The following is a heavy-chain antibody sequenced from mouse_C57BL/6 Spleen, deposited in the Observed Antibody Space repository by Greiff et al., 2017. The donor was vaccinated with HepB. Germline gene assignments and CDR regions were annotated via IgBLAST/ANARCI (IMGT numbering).Heavy chain of an antibody. Sequence: QVQLQQPGTELVKPGASVKLSCKASGYTFTSYWMHWVKQRPGQGLEWIGNINPSNGGTNYNEKFKSKATLTVDKSSSTAYMQLSSLTSEDSAVYYCARTYYYGSSYEWYFDVWGTGTTVTVSS. D-gene: IGHD1-1*01. CDR1: GYTFTSYW. CDR3: ARTYYYGSSYEWYFDV. CDR2: INPSNGGT. V-gene: IGHV1-53*01. J-gene: IGHJ1*03.